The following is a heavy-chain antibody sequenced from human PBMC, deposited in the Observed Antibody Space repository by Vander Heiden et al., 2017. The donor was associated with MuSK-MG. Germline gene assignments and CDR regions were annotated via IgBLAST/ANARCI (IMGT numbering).Heavy chain of an antibody. CDR3: SREIRGYMDV. J-gene: IGHJ6*03. Sequence: QVQLMQSGAEVKKPGASVKVSCKASGYTFSDYYMHWVRQAPGQGPEWMGWTNPTSGGTKSAQNFQGRLTMTRDTSISTVYMELKSLTSDDTAVYYCSREIRGYMDVWGTGTTVTVS. CDR1: GYTFSDYY. V-gene: IGHV1-2*02. CDR2: TNPTSGGT.